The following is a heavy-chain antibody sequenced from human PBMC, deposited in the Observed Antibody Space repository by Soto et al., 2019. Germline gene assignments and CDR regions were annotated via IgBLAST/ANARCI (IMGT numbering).Heavy chain of an antibody. CDR2: ISAYNGNT. CDR3: ARDRGYSSDY. D-gene: IGHD6-13*01. CDR1: GYTFTSYG. Sequence: QVQLAQSGGEVKKPGASVKVSCKASGYTFTSYGISWVRQAPGQGLEWMGWISAYNGNTNYAQKLQGRVTMTTDTSTSTAYIELTSRRSDDTAMYYYARDRGYSSDYWGQGTQVTVSS. V-gene: IGHV1-18*01. J-gene: IGHJ4*02.